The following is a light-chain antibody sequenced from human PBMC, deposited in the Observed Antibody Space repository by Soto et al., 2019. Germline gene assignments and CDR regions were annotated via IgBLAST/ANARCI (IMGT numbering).Light chain of an antibody. CDR2: NVS. Sequence: DIQMTQSPSTLSASVGDRVTITCRASQSISSWLAWYQQKPGKAPKLLIYNVSSLESGVPSRFSGSGSGTEFTLTISSLQPDNFTTYYCQQYNSPWAFGQETKVEIK. CDR3: QQYNSPWA. CDR1: QSISSW. V-gene: IGKV1-5*03. J-gene: IGKJ1*01.